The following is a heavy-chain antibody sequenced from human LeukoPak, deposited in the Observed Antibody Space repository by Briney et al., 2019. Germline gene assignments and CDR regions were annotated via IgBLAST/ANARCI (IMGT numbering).Heavy chain of an antibody. CDR3: ARDRPFEIVAHDAFDI. D-gene: IGHD5-12*01. Sequence: EASVKVSCKASGYTFTSYYMHWVRQAPGQGLEWMGIINPSGGSTSYAQKFQGRVTMTRDTSTSTVYMELRSLTSDDTAVYYCARDRPFEIVAHDAFDIWGQGTMVTVSA. V-gene: IGHV1-46*01. J-gene: IGHJ3*02. CDR2: INPSGGST. CDR1: GYTFTSYY.